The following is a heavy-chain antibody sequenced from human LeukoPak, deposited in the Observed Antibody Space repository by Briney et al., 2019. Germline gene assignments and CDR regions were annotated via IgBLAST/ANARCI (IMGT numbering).Heavy chain of an antibody. Sequence: GGSLRLSSAVSGFTFSSYWMSWVRQASGKGLEWVANIKQDGSEKYYVDSVKGRFTISRDNAKNSLYLQMNSLRAEDTAVYYCARDFQGGLTVDYWGQGTLVTVSS. D-gene: IGHD3-10*01. CDR1: GFTFSSYW. J-gene: IGHJ4*02. CDR2: IKQDGSEK. V-gene: IGHV3-7*01. CDR3: ARDFQGGLTVDY.